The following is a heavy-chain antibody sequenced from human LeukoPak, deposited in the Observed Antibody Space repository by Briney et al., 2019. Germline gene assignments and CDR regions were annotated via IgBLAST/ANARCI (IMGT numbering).Heavy chain of an antibody. CDR3: ARDGFNDRSGDNDGFDM. D-gene: IGHD1-1*01. J-gene: IGHJ3*02. CDR2: ISDNGGST. V-gene: IGHV3-23*01. CDR1: GFTFSNYA. Sequence: GGSLRLSCVASGFTFSNYAMTWVRQAPGKGLEWVSGISDNGGSTYYADSVKGRFTISRDNSKNTVYLQMNGLRADDTAVYYCARDGFNDRSGDNDGFDMWGQGTMATVSS.